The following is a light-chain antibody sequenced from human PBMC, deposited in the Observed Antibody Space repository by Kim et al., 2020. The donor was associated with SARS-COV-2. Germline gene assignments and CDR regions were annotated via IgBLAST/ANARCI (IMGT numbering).Light chain of an antibody. V-gene: IGKV3-15*01. CDR1: QSVSSN. CDR2: GAS. Sequence: IVMTQSPATLSVSPGESATLSCKASQSVSSNLVWYQQKPGQAPRLLIYGASTRATGIPARFSGSGSGTEFTLTISSLQSEDFAVYVCQHYNAWPPWTFGQGTKVDIK. J-gene: IGKJ1*01. CDR3: QHYNAWPPWT.